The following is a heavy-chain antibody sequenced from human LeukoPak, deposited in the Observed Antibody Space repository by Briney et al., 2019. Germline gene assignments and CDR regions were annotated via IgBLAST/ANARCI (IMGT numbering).Heavy chain of an antibody. CDR3: ARRRYYDGSGYLE. Sequence: SETLSLTCSVSGDSVSRSDSYWDWIRQPPGKGLEWIGTIYYSGRTYYSPSLKSRVTVSVDPSNNQFSLTLRPVTAADTAVYYCARRRYYDGSGYLEWGRGTLLSVSS. J-gene: IGHJ1*01. V-gene: IGHV4-39*01. D-gene: IGHD3-22*01. CDR1: GDSVSRSDSY. CDR2: IYYSGRT.